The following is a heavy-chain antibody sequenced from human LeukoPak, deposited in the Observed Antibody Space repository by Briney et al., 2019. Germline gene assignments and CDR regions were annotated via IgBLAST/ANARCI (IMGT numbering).Heavy chain of an antibody. J-gene: IGHJ4*02. CDR1: GGTFSSYA. CDR2: IIPTFGTA. D-gene: IGHD5-24*01. Sequence: ASVKVSCKASGGTFSSYAISWVRQAPGQGLEWMGGIIPTFGTANYAQKFQGRVMITTDESTSTAYMELSSLRSEDTAVYYCASQGSRDGYNYPLFRWGQGTLVTVSS. V-gene: IGHV1-69*05. CDR3: ASQGSRDGYNYPLFR.